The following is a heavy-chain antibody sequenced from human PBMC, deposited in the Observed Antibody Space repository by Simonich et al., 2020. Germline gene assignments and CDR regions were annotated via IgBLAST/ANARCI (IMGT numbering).Heavy chain of an antibody. V-gene: IGHV4-39*01. Sequence: QLQLQESGPGLVKPSETLSLTCTVSGGSISSSGYYWGWVRQPPGKGLEWIGCIYYSGSTDYNPSLKSRVTISVDTSKNQFSLKLSSVTAADTAVYYCARHAGFAFDIWGQGTMVTVSS. CDR1: GGSISSSGYY. CDR2: IYYSGST. J-gene: IGHJ3*02. CDR3: ARHAGFAFDI. D-gene: IGHD6-13*01.